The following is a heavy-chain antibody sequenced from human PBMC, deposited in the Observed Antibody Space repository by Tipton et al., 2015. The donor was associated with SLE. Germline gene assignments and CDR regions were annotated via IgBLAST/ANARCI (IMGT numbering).Heavy chain of an antibody. CDR3: ARQVAGIDYYYYYMDV. D-gene: IGHD6-19*01. Sequence: TLSLTCTVSGGSISPYYWSWIRQPPGKGLEWVGRIYISGSTNYNPSLESRVTISVDTSNNQFSLKLSSVTAADTAVYYCARQVAGIDYYYYYMDVWGKGTTVTVSS. V-gene: IGHV4-4*07. CDR2: IYISGST. CDR1: GGSISPYY. J-gene: IGHJ6*03.